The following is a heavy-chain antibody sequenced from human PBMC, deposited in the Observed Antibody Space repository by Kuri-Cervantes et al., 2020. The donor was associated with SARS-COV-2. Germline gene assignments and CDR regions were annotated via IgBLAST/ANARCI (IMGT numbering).Heavy chain of an antibody. CDR2: IRYDGSNK. CDR3: ARDSESSGWYYFDY. V-gene: IGHV3-30*02. CDR1: GFTFSSYG. D-gene: IGHD6-19*01. J-gene: IGHJ4*02. Sequence: GGSLRLSCAASGFTFSSYGMHWVRQDPGKGLEWVAFIRYDGSNKYYADSVKGRFTISRDNSKNTLYLQMNSLRAEDTAVYYCARDSESSGWYYFDYWGQGTLVTVSS.